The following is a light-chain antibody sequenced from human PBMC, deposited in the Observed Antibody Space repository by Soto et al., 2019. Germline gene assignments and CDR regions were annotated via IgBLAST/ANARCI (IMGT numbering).Light chain of an antibody. Sequence: QSVLTQPPSVSAAPGQTVTLSCSGSISNIGNNYVSWFQQFPGTGPKLLFYDNYKRPSGIPDRFSGSKSGTSATLGITGLQIGDEADYYCATWDSSLSAAVFGGGTQLTVL. V-gene: IGLV1-51*01. CDR3: ATWDSSLSAAV. CDR1: ISNIGNNY. J-gene: IGLJ2*01. CDR2: DNY.